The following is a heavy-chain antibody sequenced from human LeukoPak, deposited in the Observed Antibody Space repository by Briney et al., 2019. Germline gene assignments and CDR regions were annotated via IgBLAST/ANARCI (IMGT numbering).Heavy chain of an antibody. CDR2: IYYSGST. J-gene: IGHJ4*02. Sequence: SQTLSLTCTVSGGSISSGDYYWSWIRQPPGKGLEWIGYIYYSGSTYYNPSLKSRVTISVDTSKNQFSLKLSSVTAAGTAVYYCARTYDFRSGYPRYFDYWGQGTLVTVSS. CDR1: GGSISSGDYY. CDR3: ARTYDFRSGYPRYFDY. V-gene: IGHV4-30-4*08. D-gene: IGHD3-3*01.